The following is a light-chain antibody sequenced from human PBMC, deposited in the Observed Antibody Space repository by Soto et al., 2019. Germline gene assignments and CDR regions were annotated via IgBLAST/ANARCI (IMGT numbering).Light chain of an antibody. V-gene: IGKV3-20*01. CDR2: GAS. CDR3: QHYANSPWT. CDR1: QSVNNF. Sequence: EILLTQSPATLSLSPGERATLSCRASQSVNNFLAWYQQKPGQAPRLLIYGASNRATGIPDRFSGSGPGTDFTLTIGRLEPEDFAVYYCQHYANSPWTFGQGTKVDI. J-gene: IGKJ1*01.